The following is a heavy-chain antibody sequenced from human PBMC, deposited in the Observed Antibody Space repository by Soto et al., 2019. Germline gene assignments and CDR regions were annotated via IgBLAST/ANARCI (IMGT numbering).Heavy chain of an antibody. CDR2: IYYSGST. CDR3: ARASLLWFGEAPSLFDY. D-gene: IGHD3-10*01. J-gene: IGHJ4*02. CDR1: GGSISSSSYY. Sequence: SETLPLTCTVSGGSISSSSYYWAWIRQPPGKGLEWIGSIYYSGSTYYNPSLKSRVTISVDTSKNQFSLKLSSVTAADTAVYYCARASLLWFGEAPSLFDYWRQGTRVTVSS. V-gene: IGHV4-39*01.